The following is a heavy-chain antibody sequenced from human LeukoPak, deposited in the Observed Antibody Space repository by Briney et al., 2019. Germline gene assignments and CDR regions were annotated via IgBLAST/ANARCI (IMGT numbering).Heavy chain of an antibody. V-gene: IGHV4-39*01. CDR1: GGSISSSSYY. CDR2: IYYSGST. Sequence: PSETLSLTCTVSGGSISSSSYYWGWIRQPPGKGLEWIGSIYYSGSTYYNPSLKSRVTISVDTSKNQFSLKLSSVTAADTAVYYCARRHARLLHHNWFDPWGQGTLVTVSS. CDR3: ARRHARLLHHNWFDP. J-gene: IGHJ5*02. D-gene: IGHD3-3*01.